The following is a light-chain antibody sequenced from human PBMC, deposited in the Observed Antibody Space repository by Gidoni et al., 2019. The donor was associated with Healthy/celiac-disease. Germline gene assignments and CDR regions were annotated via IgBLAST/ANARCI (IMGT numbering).Light chain of an antibody. CDR1: QSVLYSSNNKNY. CDR2: WAS. CDR3: QQYYSTPYT. V-gene: IGKV4-1*01. J-gene: IGKJ2*01. Sequence: DSVITQSTDSLPVSLGERATINCKSRQSVLYSSNNKNYLAWYQQKPGQPPKLLIYWASPRESGVPDRFSGSGSGTDFTLTISSLQAEDVAVYYCQQYYSTPYTFGQGTKLEIK.